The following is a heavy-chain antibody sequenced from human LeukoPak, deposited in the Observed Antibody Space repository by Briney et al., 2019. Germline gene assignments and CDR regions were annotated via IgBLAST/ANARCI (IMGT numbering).Heavy chain of an antibody. CDR2: ISSSGSTI. Sequence: PGGSLRLSCAASGFTFSSYEMNWVRQAPGKGLEWVSYISSSGSTIYYADSVKGRFSISRDNAKNSLYLQMNRLRAEDTAVYYCAREGRYFLLWGQGTLVTVSS. J-gene: IGHJ4*02. V-gene: IGHV3-48*03. D-gene: IGHD3-9*01. CDR1: GFTFSSYE. CDR3: AREGRYFLL.